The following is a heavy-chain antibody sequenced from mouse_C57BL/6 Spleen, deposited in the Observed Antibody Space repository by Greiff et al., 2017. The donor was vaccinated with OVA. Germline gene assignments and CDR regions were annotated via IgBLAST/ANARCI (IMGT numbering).Heavy chain of an antibody. CDR3: ARHEESYYLDY. CDR2: ISSGGSYT. J-gene: IGHJ2*01. CDR1: GFTFSSYG. V-gene: IGHV5-6*02. D-gene: IGHD2-12*01. Sequence: DVKLVESGGDLVKPGGSLTLSCAASGFTFSSYGLSWVRQTPDQRLEWVATISSGGSYTYYPDSVKGRFTISRDNAKNTLYLQMSSLKSEDTAMYYCARHEESYYLDYRGQCTTLTVSS.